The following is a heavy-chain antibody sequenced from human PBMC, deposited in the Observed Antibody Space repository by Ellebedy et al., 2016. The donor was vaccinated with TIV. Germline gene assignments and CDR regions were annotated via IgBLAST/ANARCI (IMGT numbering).Heavy chain of an antibody. CDR1: GFTFGSYW. CDR3: ARPAAAYSSSWYDFDC. V-gene: IGHV3-21*01. J-gene: IGHJ4*02. Sequence: GESLKISCEASGFTFGSYWMNWVRQAPGKGLEWVSSISSSGTYIHNADSVKGRFIIARDNAKNSLYLQMNSLRVEDTAIYYCARPAAAYSSSWYDFDCWGQGTLVTVSS. CDR2: ISSSGTYI. D-gene: IGHD6-13*01.